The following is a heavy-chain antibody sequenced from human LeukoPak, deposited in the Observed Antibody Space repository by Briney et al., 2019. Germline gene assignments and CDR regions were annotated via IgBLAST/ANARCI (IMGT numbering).Heavy chain of an antibody. Sequence: PGRSLRLSCAASGFTFSTYGIHWVRQAPGEGLEWVAVIWYDGSNKYYADSVKGRFTISRDNSKNTLYLQMNSLRAEDTAVYYCGKGLSGSYYFDYWGQGTLVTVSS. V-gene: IGHV3-33*06. J-gene: IGHJ4*02. CDR3: GKGLSGSYYFDY. CDR1: GFTFSTYG. D-gene: IGHD3-22*01. CDR2: IWYDGSNK.